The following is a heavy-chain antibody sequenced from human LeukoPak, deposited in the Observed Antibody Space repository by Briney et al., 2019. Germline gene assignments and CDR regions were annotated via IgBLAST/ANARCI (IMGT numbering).Heavy chain of an antibody. Sequence: PSETLSLTCAVYGRSFSGYYWSWIRQPPGKGLEWIGEINHSGSTNYNPSLKSRVTISVDTSKNQFSLKLSSVTAADTAVYYCARGFYGITIFGVVIAWFDPWGQGTLVTVSS. CDR2: INHSGST. CDR3: ARGFYGITIFGVVIAWFDP. V-gene: IGHV4-34*01. D-gene: IGHD3-3*01. CDR1: GRSFSGYY. J-gene: IGHJ5*02.